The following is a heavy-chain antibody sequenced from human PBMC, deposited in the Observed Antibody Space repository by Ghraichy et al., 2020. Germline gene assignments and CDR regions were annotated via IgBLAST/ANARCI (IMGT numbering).Heavy chain of an antibody. CDR1: GGSIGSHY. CDR3: ARGDYYGSVSL. D-gene: IGHD3-10*01. CDR2: IYYSGST. Sequence: ESLNISCTVSGGSIGSHYWSWIWQPPGKGLEWIGYIYYSGSTNYNPSLRSRVTISVDTSKNQFSLKLSSVTAADTAVYYCARGDYYGSVSLWGQGSLVTVSS. J-gene: IGHJ4*02. V-gene: IGHV4-59*11.